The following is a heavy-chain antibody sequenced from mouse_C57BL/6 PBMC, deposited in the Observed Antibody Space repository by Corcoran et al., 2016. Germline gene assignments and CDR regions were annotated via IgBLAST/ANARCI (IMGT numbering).Heavy chain of an antibody. CDR3: ARYQGFAY. Sequence: QIQLVQSGPELKKPGETVKISCKASGYTFTTYGMSWVKQAPGKGLKWMGWINTYSGVPTYADDFKGRFAFSLETSASTAYLQINNLKNEDTATYFCARYQGFAYWGQGTLVTVSA. CDR2: INTYSGVP. D-gene: IGHD3-2*02. V-gene: IGHV9-3*01. CDR1: GYTFTTYG. J-gene: IGHJ3*01.